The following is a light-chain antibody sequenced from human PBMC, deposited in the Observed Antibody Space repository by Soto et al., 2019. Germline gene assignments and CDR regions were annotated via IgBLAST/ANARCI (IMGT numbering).Light chain of an antibody. CDR3: QQRSNWPLT. J-gene: IGKJ4*01. V-gene: IGKV3-11*01. Sequence: EIVLTQSPATLSLSPGERATLSCRASQSVGSYLAWYQQKPGQAPRLLIYDASNRATGIPDRFSGGGSGTDFTLTISSLEPEDFAVYYCQQRSNWPLTFGGGTKVDIK. CDR2: DAS. CDR1: QSVGSY.